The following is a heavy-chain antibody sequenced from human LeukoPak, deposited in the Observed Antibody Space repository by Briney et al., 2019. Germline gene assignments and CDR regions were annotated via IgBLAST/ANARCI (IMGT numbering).Heavy chain of an antibody. Sequence: GGSLRLSCAASEFTFSSYGMHWVRQAPGKGLEWVAFIRYDGSNKYYADSVKGRLTISRDNSKNTLYLQMKTLRSEDTAVYYCGYYNSGSYSTPDSWGQGTQVTVSS. CDR1: EFTFSSYG. CDR3: GYYNSGSYSTPDS. CDR2: IRYDGSNK. J-gene: IGHJ5*01. D-gene: IGHD3-10*01. V-gene: IGHV3-30*02.